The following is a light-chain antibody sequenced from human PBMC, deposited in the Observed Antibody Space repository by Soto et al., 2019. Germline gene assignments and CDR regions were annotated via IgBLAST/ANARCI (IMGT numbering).Light chain of an antibody. J-gene: IGLJ2*01. CDR3: SSYTGTSAPVV. CDR2: DVS. CDR1: SSDVGGYNY. Sequence: QSALTQPDSVSGSPGQSITISCTGTSSDVGGYNYVSWYQQHPGKAPKLMIYDVSNRPSGVSNRFSGSKSGNTASLTISGLQAEDEADYYCSSYTGTSAPVVFGGGTKLTVL. V-gene: IGLV2-14*01.